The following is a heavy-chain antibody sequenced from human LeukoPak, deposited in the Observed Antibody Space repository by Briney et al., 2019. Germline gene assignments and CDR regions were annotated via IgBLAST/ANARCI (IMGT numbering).Heavy chain of an antibody. D-gene: IGHD5-18*01. Sequence: GGSLRLSCAASGFTFSSYWMNWVRQAPGKGLEWVANIKHDGSEKYSVDSVKGRFTISRDNAKNSLYLQMNSLRAEDTAVYYCARGYSSAFDYWGQGTLVIVSS. CDR1: GFTFSSYW. V-gene: IGHV3-7*01. J-gene: IGHJ4*02. CDR3: ARGYSSAFDY. CDR2: IKHDGSEK.